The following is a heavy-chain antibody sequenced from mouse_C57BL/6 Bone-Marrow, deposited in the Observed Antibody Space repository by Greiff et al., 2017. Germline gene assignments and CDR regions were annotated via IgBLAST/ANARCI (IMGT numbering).Heavy chain of an antibody. CDR2: LSSGSSTI. CDR3: ARRRTGSFAY. J-gene: IGHJ3*01. V-gene: IGHV5-17*01. Sequence: EVHLVESGGGLVKPGGSLKLSCAASGFTFSDYGMHWVRQAPEKGLEWVAYLSSGSSTIYYADTVKGRFTLSRDYAKNTLFLQMTSLRSEDTAMYYCARRRTGSFAYGGQGTLVTVAA. D-gene: IGHD4-1*01. CDR1: GFTFSDYG.